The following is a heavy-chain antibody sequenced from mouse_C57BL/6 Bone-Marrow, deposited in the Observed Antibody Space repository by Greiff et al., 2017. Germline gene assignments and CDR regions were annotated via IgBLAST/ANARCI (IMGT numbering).Heavy chain of an antibody. CDR2: IYPGSGST. Sequence: QVQLQQPGAELVKPGASVKLSCKASGYTFTSSWLTWVKQRPGQGLEWIGDIYPGSGSTTYNEKFKSKATLTVDASSSTAYMQLSSLTSEDSAVYYCANRDVHYYWGQGTTLTVSS. CDR3: ANRDVHYY. D-gene: IGHD3-3*01. CDR1: GYTFTSSW. V-gene: IGHV1-55*01. J-gene: IGHJ2*01.